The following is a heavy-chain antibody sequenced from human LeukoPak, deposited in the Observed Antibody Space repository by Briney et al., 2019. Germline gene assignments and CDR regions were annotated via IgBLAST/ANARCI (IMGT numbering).Heavy chain of an antibody. D-gene: IGHD4-11*01. J-gene: IGHJ3*02. CDR2: INHSGST. CDR3: AKRKAYSSSAFDI. Sequence: GSLRLSCAGSGFTFKNYAMHWVRQPPGKGLEWIGEINHSGSTNYNPSLKSRVTISVDTSKNQFSLKLSSVTAADTAVYYCAKRKAYSSSAFDIWGQGTMVTVSS. V-gene: IGHV4-34*08. CDR1: GFTFKNYA.